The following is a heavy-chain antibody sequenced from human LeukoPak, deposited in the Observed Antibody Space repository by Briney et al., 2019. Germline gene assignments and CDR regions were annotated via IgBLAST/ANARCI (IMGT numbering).Heavy chain of an antibody. CDR3: ARGITMVRDYYYGMDV. V-gene: IGHV1-69*13. CDR2: IIPIFGTA. J-gene: IGHJ6*02. Sequence: SVTVSCTASRGTFSSYAISWVRQAPGQGLEWMGGIIPIFGTANYAQKFQGRVTITADESTSTAYMELSSLRSEDTAVYYCARGITMVRDYYYGMDVWGQGTTVTVSS. D-gene: IGHD3-10*01. CDR1: RGTFSSYA.